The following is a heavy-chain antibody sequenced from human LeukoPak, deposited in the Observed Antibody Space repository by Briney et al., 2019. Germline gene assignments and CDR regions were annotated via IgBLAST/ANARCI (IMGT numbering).Heavy chain of an antibody. CDR2: IDHSGST. V-gene: IGHV4-34*01. CDR3: ARWVVSGIRGAFDV. Sequence: PSETLSLTCAVYGGSFSGYYWSWIRQPPGKGLEWIGEIDHSGSTNYNPSLKSRVTISVDTSKKQFSLKLSSVTAADTAVYYCARWVVSGIRGAFDVWGQGTMVPVS. J-gene: IGHJ3*01. CDR1: GGSFSGYY. D-gene: IGHD2-21*01.